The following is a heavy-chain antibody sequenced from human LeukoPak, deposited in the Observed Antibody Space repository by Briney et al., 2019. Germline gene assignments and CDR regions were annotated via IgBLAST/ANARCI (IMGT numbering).Heavy chain of an antibody. CDR1: GFTFSDYW. CDR3: ARWRGSTSERSGY. J-gene: IGHJ4*02. Sequence: PGGSLRLSCTAPGFTFSDYWMTWVRQAPGKGLEWVANIKQDGSAKYYVDSVKGRFTISRDNAKNSLYLQMDSLRVEDTATYYCARWRGSTSERSGYWGQGTLVTVSS. CDR2: IKQDGSAK. D-gene: IGHD2-2*01. V-gene: IGHV3-7*01.